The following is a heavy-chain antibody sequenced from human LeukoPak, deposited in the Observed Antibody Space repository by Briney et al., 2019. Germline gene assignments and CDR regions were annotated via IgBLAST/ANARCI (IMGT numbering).Heavy chain of an antibody. CDR3: ARAWGPFPVIVGATFNWFDP. J-gene: IGHJ5*02. Sequence: ASVKVSCKASGYTFTSYYMHWVGQAPGQGLEWMGIINPSGGSTSYAQKFQGRVTMTRDTSTSTVYMELSSLRPEDTAVYYCARAWGPFPVIVGATFNWFDPWGQGTLVTVSS. CDR1: GYTFTSYY. CDR2: INPSGGST. D-gene: IGHD1-26*01. V-gene: IGHV1-46*01.